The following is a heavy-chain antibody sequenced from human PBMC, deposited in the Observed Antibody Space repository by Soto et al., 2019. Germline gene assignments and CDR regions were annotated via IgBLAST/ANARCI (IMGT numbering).Heavy chain of an antibody. D-gene: IGHD3-16*02. CDR2: IYYSGNT. CDR1: GGSANSYY. CDR3: ARHRGGVIVNNYWFFDL. V-gene: IGHV4-59*08. Sequence: QVQLQESGPGLVKPSETLSLTCTVSGGSANSYYWSWIRQPPGKGLEWLGYIYYSGNTNYNPSLKRRVTISVDTSKNQFSLNLSSVTAADTAVYYCARHRGGVIVNNYWFFDLWGRGSLVTVSS. J-gene: IGHJ2*01.